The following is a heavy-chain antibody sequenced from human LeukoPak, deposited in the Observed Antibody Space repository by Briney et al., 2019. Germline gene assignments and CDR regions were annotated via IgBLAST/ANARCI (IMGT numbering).Heavy chain of an antibody. CDR2: ISSGSSTI. Sequence: GGSLRLSCAVSGLTFSTYAMNWVRQAPGKGLEWMTYISSGSSTIYYADSVKGRFTISRDNAKSSLYLEMNSLRDEDTAVYYCAREGTFHIDNWGQGTLVTVSS. V-gene: IGHV3-48*02. J-gene: IGHJ4*02. CDR3: AREGTFHIDN. CDR1: GLTFSTYA.